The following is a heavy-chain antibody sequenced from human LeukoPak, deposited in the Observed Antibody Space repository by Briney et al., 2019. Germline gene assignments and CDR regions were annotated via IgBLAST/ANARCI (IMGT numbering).Heavy chain of an antibody. CDR1: GFTFYDYA. CDR3: ARAASGPDDY. D-gene: IGHD5-12*01. V-gene: IGHV3-74*01. CDR2: INSDGSTT. Sequence: GGSLRLSCAASGFTFYDYAMHWVRQAPGEGLVWVSRINSDGSTTNYADSVKGRFTISRDDAKNTLYLQMNSLRAENTAVYHCARAASGPDDYWGQGTLVTVSS. J-gene: IGHJ4*02.